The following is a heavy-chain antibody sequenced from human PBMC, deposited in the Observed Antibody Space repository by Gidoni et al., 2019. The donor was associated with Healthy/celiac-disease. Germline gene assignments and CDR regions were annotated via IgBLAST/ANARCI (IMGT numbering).Heavy chain of an antibody. J-gene: IGHJ6*02. CDR2: IWYDGSNK. Sequence: QVQLVESGGGVVQPGRSLRLSCAASGFTFSSFGLPWVRQAPGKGLGWVAVIWYDGSNKYYADAVKGRFTISRDNSKNTLYLQMNSLRAEDTAVYYCARDLGAPCTNGVCPTPYGMDVWGQGTTVTVSS. V-gene: IGHV3-33*01. D-gene: IGHD2-8*01. CDR1: GFTFSSFG. CDR3: ARDLGAPCTNGVCPTPYGMDV.